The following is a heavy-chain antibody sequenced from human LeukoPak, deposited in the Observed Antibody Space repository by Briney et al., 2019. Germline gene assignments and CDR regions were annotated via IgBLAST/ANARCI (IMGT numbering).Heavy chain of an antibody. CDR1: GFFFSNYS. CDR3: ARAKRNAFDN. Sequence: GGSLTLSCVPSGFFFSNYSMNWVRQAPGKGLGWISYISSSSSIIYYADSVKGRFTISRDNAQNSLYLQMNSLRAEDTAVYYCARAKRNAFDNWGQGTMVTVSS. CDR2: ISSSSSII. J-gene: IGHJ3*02. V-gene: IGHV3-48*01.